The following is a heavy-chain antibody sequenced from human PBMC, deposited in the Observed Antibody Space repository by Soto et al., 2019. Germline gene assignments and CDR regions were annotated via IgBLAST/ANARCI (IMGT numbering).Heavy chain of an antibody. D-gene: IGHD4-17*01. V-gene: IGHV3-30*04. CDR3: ARGASDYGANPHYFVDYYAMAV. J-gene: IGHJ6*02. CDR2: IQDDGRDK. CDR1: GFTFSSHN. Sequence: QVQLVESGGGVVQPGRSLRLSCAASGFTFSSHNIHWVRQAPGKGLEWVAVIQDDGRDKYNADYVKGRFTISRDNSKXPXXXQXXSRRAEDTALYDCARGASDYGANPHYFVDYYAMAVWGQGTTVTVSS.